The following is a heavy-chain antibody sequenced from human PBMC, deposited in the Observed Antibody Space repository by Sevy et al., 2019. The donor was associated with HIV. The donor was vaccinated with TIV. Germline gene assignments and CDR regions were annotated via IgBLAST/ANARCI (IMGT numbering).Heavy chain of an antibody. Sequence: SETLSLTCTVFGDSVSSGTYHWSWIRQPPGKGLEWIGYIYYSGTTNFNPSLRSRVTMSVDTSENQFSLKLNSMTAADTAVYYCARRGTALVAGHYYGLDVWGQGTTVTVSS. V-gene: IGHV4-61*01. CDR2: IYYSGTT. CDR3: ARRGTALVAGHYYGLDV. D-gene: IGHD5-18*01. CDR1: GDSVSSGTYH. J-gene: IGHJ6*02.